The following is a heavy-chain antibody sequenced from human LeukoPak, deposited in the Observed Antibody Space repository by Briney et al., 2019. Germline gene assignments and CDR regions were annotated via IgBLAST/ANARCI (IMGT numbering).Heavy chain of an antibody. V-gene: IGHV1-69*06. D-gene: IGHD2-15*01. CDR2: IIPIFGTA. CDR1: GGTFSSYA. CDR3: ARDVLGYWIGGSCYSDY. Sequence: ASVKVSCKASGGTFSSYAISWVRQAPGQGLEWMGGIIPIFGTANYAQKFQGRVTITADKSTSTAYMELSSLRSEDTAVYYCARDVLGYWIGGSCYSDYGGQGTLVTVSS. J-gene: IGHJ4*02.